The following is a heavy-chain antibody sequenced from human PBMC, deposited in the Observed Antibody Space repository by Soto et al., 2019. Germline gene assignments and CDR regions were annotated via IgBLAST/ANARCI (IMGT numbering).Heavy chain of an antibody. Sequence: GGSLRLSCTVSGFAFNNYGINWVRQAPGKGLEWVSSISKSDYTYYSDSVKGRFTISRDNAKNSVSLQMNTLRVEDTAVYYCARGFSAGKGSPPDFWGQGTLVTVSS. J-gene: IGHJ4*02. V-gene: IGHV3-21*01. CDR1: GFAFNNYG. CDR2: ISKSDYT. D-gene: IGHD3-10*01. CDR3: ARGFSAGKGSPPDF.